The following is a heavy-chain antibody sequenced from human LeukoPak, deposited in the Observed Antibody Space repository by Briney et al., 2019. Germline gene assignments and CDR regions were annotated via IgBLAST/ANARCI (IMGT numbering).Heavy chain of an antibody. D-gene: IGHD2-21*02. V-gene: IGHV1-69*04. CDR1: GGTFSSYA. CDR2: IMPIFGIA. J-gene: IGHJ5*02. CDR3: ARSPAMSCGGDCYSGWFDP. Sequence: SVKVSCKASGGTFSSYAISWVRQAPGQGLEWMGRIMPIFGIANYAQKFQGRVTITADKSTSTAYMELSSLRSEDTAVYYCARSPAMSCGGDCYSGWFDPWGQGTLVTVSS.